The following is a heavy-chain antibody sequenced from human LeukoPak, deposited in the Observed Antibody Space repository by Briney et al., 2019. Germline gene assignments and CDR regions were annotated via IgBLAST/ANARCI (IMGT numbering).Heavy chain of an antibody. CDR1: GYTLTGYY. CDR2: INPNSGGT. V-gene: IGHV1-2*02. Sequence: ASVKVSCKASGYTLTGYYMHWVRQAPGQGLEWMGWINPNSGGTNYAQKFQGRVTMTRDTSISTAYMELSRLRSDDTAVYYCVTLGGYYDSSGYYYGDYWGQGTLVTVSS. D-gene: IGHD3-22*01. J-gene: IGHJ4*02. CDR3: VTLGGYYDSSGYYYGDY.